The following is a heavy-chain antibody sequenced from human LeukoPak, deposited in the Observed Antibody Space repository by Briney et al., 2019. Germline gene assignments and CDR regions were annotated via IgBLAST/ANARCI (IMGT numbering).Heavy chain of an antibody. V-gene: IGHV3-23*01. CDR2: IRASGGHT. CDR3: AKYSGDYFGDY. D-gene: IGHD1-26*01. CDR1: GLTFSSCA. Sequence: PGGSLRRSCAASGLTFSSCAMSWVRQAPAKGLEWVSGIRASGGHTFYADSVKGRFSTSRDNSKNTLYLQMNSLRVEDTAIYYCAKYSGDYFGDYWGQGNLVTVSS. J-gene: IGHJ4*02.